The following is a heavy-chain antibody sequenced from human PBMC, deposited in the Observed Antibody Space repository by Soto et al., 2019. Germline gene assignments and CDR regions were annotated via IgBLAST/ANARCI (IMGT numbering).Heavy chain of an antibody. Sequence: PSETLSLTCAVSGGSIISSNWWSWVRQPPGKGLEWIGEIYHSGSTNYNPSLKSRVTISVDKSKNQFSLKLSSVTAADTAVYYCARATFGELHYFDYWGQGTLVTVS. CDR3: ARATFGELHYFDY. CDR2: IYHSGST. D-gene: IGHD3-16*01. CDR1: GGSIISSNW. J-gene: IGHJ4*02. V-gene: IGHV4-4*02.